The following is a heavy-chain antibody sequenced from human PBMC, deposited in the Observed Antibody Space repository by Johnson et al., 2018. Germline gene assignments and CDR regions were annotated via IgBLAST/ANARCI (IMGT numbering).Heavy chain of an antibody. V-gene: IGHV4-59*11. CDR3: PREATSASWYGDVWTNYYYRYMDV. CDR2: IFYSGST. D-gene: IGHD3-10*01. Sequence: QVQLQESGPGLVKPSDTLSLTCTVSGGSLNNHYWSWIRQPPGKGPEWIGYIFYSGSTTYNPPLQSRVPISVDTSKKQLSLKLTSVTAADRAVYYFPREATSASWYGDVWTNYYYRYMDVWGKGTTVTVSS. J-gene: IGHJ6*03. CDR1: GGSLNNHY.